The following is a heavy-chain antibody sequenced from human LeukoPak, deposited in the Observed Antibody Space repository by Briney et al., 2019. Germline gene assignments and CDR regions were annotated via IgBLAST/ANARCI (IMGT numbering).Heavy chain of an antibody. CDR1: GGSISSSSYY. CDR2: IHYSGST. J-gene: IGHJ4*02. CDR3: ARRSTSGSYWDYFDY. V-gene: IGHV4-61*05. Sequence: PSETLSLTCTVSGGSISSSSYYWSWIRQPPGKGLEWIGYIHYSGSTNYNPSLKSRVTISVDTSKNQFSLRLISVTAADTAVYYCARRSTSGSYWDYFDYWGQGTLVTVSS. D-gene: IGHD1-26*01.